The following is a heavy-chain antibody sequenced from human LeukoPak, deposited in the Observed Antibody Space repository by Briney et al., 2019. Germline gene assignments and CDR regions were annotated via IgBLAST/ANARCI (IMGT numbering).Heavy chain of an antibody. CDR3: ARGSAALYYFDF. D-gene: IGHD2-2*01. V-gene: IGHV3-33*01. Sequence: PVGSLRLSCAASGFTFSSYGMHWVRQAPGKGLEWVALTWYDGSDIYYADSVKGRFIISRDNSKNTLYLQMNTLRAEDTAVYYCARGSAALYYFDFWGQGTLVTVSS. CDR1: GFTFSSYG. J-gene: IGHJ4*02. CDR2: TWYDGSDI.